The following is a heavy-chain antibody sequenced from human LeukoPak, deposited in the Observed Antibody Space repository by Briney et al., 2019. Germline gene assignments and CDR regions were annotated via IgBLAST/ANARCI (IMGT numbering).Heavy chain of an antibody. CDR2: ISYSGST. CDR1: GGSINSYY. D-gene: IGHD5-18*01. J-gene: IGHJ4*02. V-gene: IGHV4-59*12. Sequence: SETLSLTCTVSGGSINSYYWCWIRQPPGKGLEWIGYISYSGSTNYNPSLKSRVTISVDTSKNQFSLKLSSVTAADTAVYYCARVGARGYSYGNDYWGQGTLVTVSS. CDR3: ARVGARGYSYGNDY.